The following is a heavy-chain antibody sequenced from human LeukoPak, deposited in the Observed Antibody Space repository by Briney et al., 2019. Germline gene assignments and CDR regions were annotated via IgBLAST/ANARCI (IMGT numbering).Heavy chain of an antibody. CDR1: GFTFSSYS. CDR2: ISYSSSII. V-gene: IGHV3-48*01. Sequence: GGSLRLSCAASGFTFSSYSMNWVRQAPGKGLEWVSYISYSSSIISYADSVKGRFTISRDNAKNSLYLQMNSLRADDTAVYYCARNMYTSGWYRLGYWGQGTLVTVSS. CDR3: ARNMYTSGWYRLGY. J-gene: IGHJ4*02. D-gene: IGHD6-19*01.